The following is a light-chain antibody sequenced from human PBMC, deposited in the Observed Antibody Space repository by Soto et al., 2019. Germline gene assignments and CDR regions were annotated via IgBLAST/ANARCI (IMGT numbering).Light chain of an antibody. CDR3: QQAYSFPLT. V-gene: IGKV1-12*01. J-gene: IGKJ4*02. Sequence: DIQMTQSPSSVSASVGDRVTITCRASQGLGVWLGWYQQKPGKAPQLLIFGASGLQTGVPSRFSGSGSGTDFTLTISSLQTEDFATYYCQQAYSFPLTFGGGTKVDIK. CDR1: QGLGVW. CDR2: GAS.